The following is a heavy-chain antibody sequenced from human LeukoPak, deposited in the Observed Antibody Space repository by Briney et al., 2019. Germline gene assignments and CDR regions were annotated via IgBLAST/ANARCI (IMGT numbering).Heavy chain of an antibody. V-gene: IGHV3-53*01. CDR3: ASSRRFDP. Sequence: PGGSLRLSCAAAGFIVSTNYMSWVRQAPGKGLEWVSVIYSGGSTFYADSVKGRFSISRDNSKNTVFLQMNSLRAEDTAVYYCASSRRFDPWGQGTLVTVSS. CDR2: IYSGGST. CDR1: GFIVSTNY. D-gene: IGHD6-13*01. J-gene: IGHJ5*02.